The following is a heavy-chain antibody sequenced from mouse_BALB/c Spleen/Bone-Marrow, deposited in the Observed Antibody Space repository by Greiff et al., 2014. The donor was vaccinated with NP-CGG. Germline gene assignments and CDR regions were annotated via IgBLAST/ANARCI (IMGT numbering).Heavy chain of an antibody. Sequence: DLVKPGASVKLSCKASGYTFTSYWINWIKQRPGQGLEWIGRIAPGSGSTYYNEMFKGKATLTVDTSSSTAYIQLRSRSSEDSAVYFCARVPSYYGSSFYDFDYWGQGTTLTVSS. V-gene: IGHV1S41*01. D-gene: IGHD1-1*01. J-gene: IGHJ2*01. CDR1: GYTFTSYW. CDR3: ARVPSYYGSSFYDFDY. CDR2: IAPGSGST.